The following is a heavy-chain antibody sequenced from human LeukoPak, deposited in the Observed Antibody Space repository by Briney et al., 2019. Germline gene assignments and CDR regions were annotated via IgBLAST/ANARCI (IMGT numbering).Heavy chain of an antibody. J-gene: IGHJ4*02. Sequence: SQTLSLTCTVSGGSISSGDYYWSWIRQPPGKGLEWIGYIYYSGSTYYNPSLKSRVTISVDTSKNQFSLKLSSVTAADTAVYYCARDLDALDSFFDYWGQGTLVTVSS. CDR1: GGSISSGDYY. CDR3: ARDLDALDSFFDY. V-gene: IGHV4-30-4*01. D-gene: IGHD3-3*01. CDR2: IYYSGST.